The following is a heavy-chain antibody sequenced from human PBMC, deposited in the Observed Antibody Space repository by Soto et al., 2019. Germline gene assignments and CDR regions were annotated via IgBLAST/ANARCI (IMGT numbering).Heavy chain of an antibody. CDR3: ARRDVTIRPSGWYPAY. Sequence: GESLKISCKASGYNFTNYWIGWVRQTPGKRLEWLGIVYPGDSDTRYSPSFQGQVTISADKSITTTFLQWSSLKASDRGIYYLARRDVTIRPSGWYPAYWGQGTLVTVSS. CDR1: GYNFTNYW. J-gene: IGHJ4*02. CDR2: VYPGDSDT. D-gene: IGHD6-19*01. V-gene: IGHV5-51*01.